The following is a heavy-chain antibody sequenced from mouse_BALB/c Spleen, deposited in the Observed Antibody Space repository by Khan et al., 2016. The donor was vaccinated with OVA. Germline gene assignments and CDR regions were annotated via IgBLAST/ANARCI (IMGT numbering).Heavy chain of an antibody. D-gene: IGHD2-13*01. V-gene: IGHV1-22*01. CDR1: GYSFTGYT. CDR3: VRSASYGDYGEAWFAY. CDR2: INPYNGGT. J-gene: IGHJ3*01. Sequence: EVQLQQSGPELVKPGASMKMSCKASGYSFTGYTMNWVKQSHVKNLEWIGLINPYNGGTAYNQKFRGKATFTVDKSSNTAYMELLSLTSEDSAVYYGVRSASYGDYGEAWFAYWGQGTMVTVSA.